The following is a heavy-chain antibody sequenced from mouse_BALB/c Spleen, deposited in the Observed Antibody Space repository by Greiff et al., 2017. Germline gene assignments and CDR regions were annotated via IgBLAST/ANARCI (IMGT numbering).Heavy chain of an antibody. J-gene: IGHJ4*01. V-gene: IGHV14-3*02. CDR2: IDPANGNT. CDR1: GFNIKDTY. D-gene: IGHD2-3*01. Sequence: VQLQQSGAELVKPGASVKLSCTASGFNIKDTYMHWVKQRPEQGLEWIGRIDPANGNTKYDPKFQGKATKTADTSSNTAYLQLSILTSEDTAVYYCASPQSSYDGYYIYAMDYWGQGTSVTVSS. CDR3: ASPQSSYDGYYIYAMDY.